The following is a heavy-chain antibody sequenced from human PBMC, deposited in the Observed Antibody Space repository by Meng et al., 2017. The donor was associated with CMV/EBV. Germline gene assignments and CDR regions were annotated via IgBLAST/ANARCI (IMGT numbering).Heavy chain of an antibody. V-gene: IGHV3-64*02. CDR2: ISSNGGST. CDR1: GFTFSSYA. Sequence: GESLKISCAASGFTFSSYAMHWVRQAPGKGLEYVSAISSNGGSTYYADSVKGRFTISRDNSKNTLYLQMGSLRAEDMAVYYCAKDQQSPFSYYFYGMDVWGQGTTVTVSS. J-gene: IGHJ6*02. D-gene: IGHD1/OR15-1a*01. CDR3: AKDQQSPFSYYFYGMDV.